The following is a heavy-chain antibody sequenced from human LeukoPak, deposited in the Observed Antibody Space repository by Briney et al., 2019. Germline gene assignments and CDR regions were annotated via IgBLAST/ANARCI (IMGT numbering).Heavy chain of an antibody. D-gene: IGHD2-15*01. CDR2: INPSGGST. J-gene: IGHJ4*02. V-gene: IGHV1-46*03. CDR3: ARERSLGYCSGGSCYSGWNFDY. CDR1: GYTFTSYY. Sequence: ASVKVSCKASGYTFTSYYMHWVRQAPGQGLEWMGIINPSGGSTSYAQKFQGRVTMTRDTSTSTVYMELSSLRSEDTAVYYCARERSLGYCSGGSCYSGWNFDYWGQGTLVTVSS.